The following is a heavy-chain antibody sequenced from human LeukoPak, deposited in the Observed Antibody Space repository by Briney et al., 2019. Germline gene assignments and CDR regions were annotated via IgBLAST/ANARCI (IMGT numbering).Heavy chain of an antibody. CDR2: IIPIFGTA. CDR1: GGTFSSYA. J-gene: IGHJ4*02. D-gene: IGHD3-9*01. Sequence: ASVKVSCKASGGTFSSYAISWVRQAPGRGLEWMGGIIPIFGTANYAQKFQGRVTITADESTSTAYMELSSLRSEDTAVYYCARAAHYDILVPKFDYWGQGTLVTVSS. V-gene: IGHV1-69*13. CDR3: ARAAHYDILVPKFDY.